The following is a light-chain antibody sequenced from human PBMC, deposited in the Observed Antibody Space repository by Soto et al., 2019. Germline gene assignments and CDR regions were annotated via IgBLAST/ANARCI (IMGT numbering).Light chain of an antibody. V-gene: IGLV2-11*01. CDR3: CSYAGSYTVV. Sequence: QSALTQPRSVSGSPGQSVTISCTGTSSDVGAYNFVSWYQQHPGQAPKLIMYDVTKRPSGVPDRFSGSKSGNTASLTISGLQADDEADYYCCSYAGSYTVVFGGGTKLTVL. CDR1: SSDVGAYNF. CDR2: DVT. J-gene: IGLJ2*01.